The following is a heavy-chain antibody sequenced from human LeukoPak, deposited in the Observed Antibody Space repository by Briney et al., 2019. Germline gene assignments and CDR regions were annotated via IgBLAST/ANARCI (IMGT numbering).Heavy chain of an antibody. CDR2: IGGST. D-gene: IGHD3-10*01. V-gene: IGHV1-46*01. Sequence: GASVKVSCKASGYTFSNYYIHWVRQAPGQGLEWMGIIGGSTNYAQKFQGRVTITTDESTSTAYMELSSLRSEDTAVYYCARDGAGGYYYGSGSPIERGGYFDYWGQGTLVTVSS. CDR1: GYTFSNYY. CDR3: ARDGAGGYYYGSGSPIERGGYFDY. J-gene: IGHJ4*02.